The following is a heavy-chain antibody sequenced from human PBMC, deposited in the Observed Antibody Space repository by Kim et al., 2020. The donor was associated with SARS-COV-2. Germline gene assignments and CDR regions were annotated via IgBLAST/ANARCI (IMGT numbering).Heavy chain of an antibody. CDR2: INWNSGSI. D-gene: IGHD3-16*01. Sequence: GGSLRLSCAASGFTFGDYAMHWVRQAPGKGLEWVSVINWNSGSIAYADSVKGRFTISRDNAKNSLYLEMNSLRPEDTALFYCAKDRFGDYSYVLDVWGQGTTVTVS. J-gene: IGHJ6*02. CDR1: GFTFGDYA. CDR3: AKDRFGDYSYVLDV. V-gene: IGHV3-9*01.